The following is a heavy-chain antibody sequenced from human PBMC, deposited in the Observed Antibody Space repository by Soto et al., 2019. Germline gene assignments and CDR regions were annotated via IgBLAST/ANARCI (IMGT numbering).Heavy chain of an antibody. J-gene: IGHJ3*01. CDR1: GFTFSSHA. CDR2: IGGSGGSR. Sequence: PWGSLRLSCAASGFTFSSHAVRRVRKAPGKGLGWLSAIGGSGGSRYYADSVKGRFTISRDNSKNTLYLQMNSLRAEDTAVYYCAISFCSRTRCYEDPHGFDLWGQGTM. D-gene: IGHD2-2*01. CDR3: AISFCSRTRCYEDPHGFDL. V-gene: IGHV3-23*01.